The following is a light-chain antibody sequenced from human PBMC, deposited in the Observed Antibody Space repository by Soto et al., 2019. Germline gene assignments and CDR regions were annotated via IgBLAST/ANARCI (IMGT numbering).Light chain of an antibody. CDR2: GNR. CDR1: SSNLGAGYD. Sequence: QSVLTQPPSVSGAPGQRVTLSCTANSSNLGAGYDVHWYKQVPGAAPKLVIFGNRNRPSGVPERFSGSKSGTSASLAITGLQAEDEADYYCQAYDYRLTASVFGGGTKLTVL. CDR3: QAYDYRLTASV. V-gene: IGLV1-40*01. J-gene: IGLJ3*02.